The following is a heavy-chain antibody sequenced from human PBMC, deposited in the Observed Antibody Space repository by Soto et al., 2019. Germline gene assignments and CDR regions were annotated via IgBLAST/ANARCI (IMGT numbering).Heavy chain of an antibody. V-gene: IGHV4-59*08. CDR1: SGPDRSHN. CDR2: VYYNGDT. Sequence: QVQLQQSGPRLVKPSETLSLTCTVSSGPDRSHNWGWIRQPPGRGLAWIGYVYYNGDTAYNPSLRGRVTISADTSTNDISLTLNSVTAADTAVYYCVRQGIDYLHGLVDVWGQGTTVSVSS. J-gene: IGHJ6*02. CDR3: VRQGIDYLHGLVDV. D-gene: IGHD4-17*01.